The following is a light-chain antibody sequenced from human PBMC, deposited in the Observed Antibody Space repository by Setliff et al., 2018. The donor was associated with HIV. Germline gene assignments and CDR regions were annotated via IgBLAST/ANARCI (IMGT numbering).Light chain of an antibody. Sequence: QSVLTQPASVSGSPGQSITVSCTDIGPYNSVSWYQQLPGKAPKLILYEVSVRPSGISHRFAGSKSDNTASLTISGLEAEDEGSYYCSSYTSSGAPSYVFGTGTKVTVL. CDR2: EVS. V-gene: IGLV2-14*01. CDR1: IGPYNS. J-gene: IGLJ1*01. CDR3: SSYTSSGAPSYV.